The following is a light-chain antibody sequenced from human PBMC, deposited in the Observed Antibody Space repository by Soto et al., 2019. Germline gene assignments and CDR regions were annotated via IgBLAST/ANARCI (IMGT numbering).Light chain of an antibody. J-gene: IGKJ2*01. CDR3: QQFGSSPPYA. CDR2: AAS. Sequence: EIALTQSPGTLSLSPGERATLSCKASQSVSSSHLAWYQQKPGQTHRLLIYAASTRATGIPDRFSGSGSGTDLTLSISRVETAEFSSDFGQQFGSSPPYAFGQGTKLEI. CDR1: QSVSSSH. V-gene: IGKV3-20*01.